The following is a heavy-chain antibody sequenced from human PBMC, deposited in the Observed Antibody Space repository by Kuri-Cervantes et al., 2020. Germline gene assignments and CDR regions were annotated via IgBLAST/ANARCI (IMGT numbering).Heavy chain of an antibody. CDR1: GGSISSGDYY. CDR3: ARSYYYGSGPLGMDV. D-gene: IGHD3-10*01. Sequence: LRLSCTVSGGSISSGDYYWSWIRQPPGKGLEWIAYIYYSGSTYYNPSLKSRVTISVDTSKNQFSLKLSSVTAADTAVYYCARSYYYGSGPLGMDVWGQGTTVTVSS. CDR2: IYYSGST. V-gene: IGHV4-30-4*01. J-gene: IGHJ6*02.